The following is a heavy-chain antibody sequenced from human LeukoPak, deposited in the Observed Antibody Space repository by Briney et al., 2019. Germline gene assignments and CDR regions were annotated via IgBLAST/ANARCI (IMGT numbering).Heavy chain of an antibody. CDR2: ISSSSSYI. J-gene: IGHJ4*02. CDR1: GFTFSSYS. D-gene: IGHD3-10*01. Sequence: GGSLRLSCAASGFTFSSYSMNWVRQAPGKGLEWVSSISSSSSYIYYADSVKGRFTISRDNAKNSLYLQMNGLRAEDTAVYYCARGGVVWFGDSEVDYWGQGTLVTVSS. V-gene: IGHV3-21*01. CDR3: ARGGVVWFGDSEVDY.